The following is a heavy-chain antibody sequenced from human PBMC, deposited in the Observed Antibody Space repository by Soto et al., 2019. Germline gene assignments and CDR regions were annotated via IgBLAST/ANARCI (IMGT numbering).Heavy chain of an antibody. V-gene: IGHV3-33*01. CDR2: IWYDGSNK. Sequence: GGSLRLSCAASGFTFSSYGMHWVRQAPGKGLEWVAVIWYDGSNKYYADSVKGRFTISRDNSKNTLYLQMNSLRAEDTAVYYCARSEHSSSWSPPKTDYWGQGTLVNVSS. CDR1: GFTFSSYG. D-gene: IGHD6-13*01. CDR3: ARSEHSSSWSPPKTDY. J-gene: IGHJ4*02.